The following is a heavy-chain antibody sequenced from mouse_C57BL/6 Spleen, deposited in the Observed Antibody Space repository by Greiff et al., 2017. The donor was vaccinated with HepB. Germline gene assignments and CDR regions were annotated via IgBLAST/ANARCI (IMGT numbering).Heavy chain of an antibody. CDR1: GFTFSDYY. Sequence: EVQRVESEGGLVQPGSSMKLSCTASGFTFSDYYMAWVRQVPEKGLEWVANINYDGSSTYYLDSLKSRFIISRDNAKNILYLQMSSLKSEDTATYYCARDGSYDSFDYWGQGTTLTVSS. CDR3: ARDGSYDSFDY. J-gene: IGHJ2*01. D-gene: IGHD2-4*01. V-gene: IGHV5-16*01. CDR2: INYDGSST.